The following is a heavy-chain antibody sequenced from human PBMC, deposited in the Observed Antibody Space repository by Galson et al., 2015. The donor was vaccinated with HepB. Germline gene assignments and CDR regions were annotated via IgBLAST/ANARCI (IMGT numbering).Heavy chain of an antibody. CDR1: GGTFSSYA. D-gene: IGHD3-3*01. Sequence: SVTVSCKASGGTFSSYAISWVRQAPGQGLEWMGGIIPIFGTANYAQKFQGRVTITADKSTSTAYMELSSLRSEDTAVYYCARDLEYNYYYYGMDVWGQGTTVTVSS. J-gene: IGHJ6*02. CDR2: IIPIFGTA. CDR3: ARDLEYNYYYYGMDV. V-gene: IGHV1-69*06.